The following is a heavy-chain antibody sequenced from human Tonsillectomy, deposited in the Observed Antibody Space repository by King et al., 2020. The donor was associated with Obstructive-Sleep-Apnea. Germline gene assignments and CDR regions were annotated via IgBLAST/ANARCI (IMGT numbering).Heavy chain of an antibody. Sequence: QLVQSGAEVKKPGESLKISCKGSGYSFTSYWIGWVRQMPGKGLEWMGIIYPGDSDTRYSPSFQGQVIISADKSISTAYLQWSSLKASDTAMHYCARQGAEGGTIKNWFDPWGQGTLVTVSS. CDR1: GYSFTSYW. CDR2: IYPGDSDT. J-gene: IGHJ5*02. V-gene: IGHV5-51*01. D-gene: IGHD1-1*01. CDR3: ARQGAEGGTIKNWFDP.